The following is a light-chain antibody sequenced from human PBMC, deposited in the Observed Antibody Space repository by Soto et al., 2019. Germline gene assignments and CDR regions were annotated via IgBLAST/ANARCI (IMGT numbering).Light chain of an antibody. Sequence: EIVLTQSPGTLSLSPGERATLSCRASQSISSNYLAWYQQKTGQAPRLLIYGASKRATGIPDKFSGSGSGTDFTFTISRLEPEDCAVYYCEQYGSSPLKFGQGTKVEI. CDR1: QSISSNY. J-gene: IGKJ1*01. V-gene: IGKV3-20*01. CDR2: GAS. CDR3: EQYGSSPLK.